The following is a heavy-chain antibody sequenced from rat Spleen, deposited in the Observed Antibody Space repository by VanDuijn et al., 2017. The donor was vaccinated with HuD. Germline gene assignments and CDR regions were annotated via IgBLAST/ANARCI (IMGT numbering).Heavy chain of an antibody. J-gene: IGHJ2*01. V-gene: IGHV5-25*01. D-gene: IGHD1-11*01. CDR3: ARLGTEAIGNWFSY. CDR2: ISTSGGST. Sequence: EVQLVESGGGLVQPGRSLKLSCAASGFTFSNYDMAWVRQAPTKGLEWVASISTSGGSTYYRDSVKGRFTVSRDNAKSTLYLQMDSLRSEDTATYYCARLGTEAIGNWFSYWGQGVMVTVSS. CDR1: GFTFSNYD.